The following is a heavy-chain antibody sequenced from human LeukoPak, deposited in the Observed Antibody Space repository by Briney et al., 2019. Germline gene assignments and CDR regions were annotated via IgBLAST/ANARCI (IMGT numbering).Heavy chain of an antibody. J-gene: IGHJ6*03. CDR1: GFTFGDYA. CDR3: TRDTATITYYYYYMDV. D-gene: IGHD5-12*01. Sequence: PGGSLTLSCTASGFTFGDYAMTWVRQAPGKGLEWVGFIASETYGGTAEYAASVKGRFTISRDDSKSIAYLQMNSLKTEDTAVYYCTRDTATITYYYYYMDVWGKGTTVTISS. CDR2: IASETYGGTA. V-gene: IGHV3-49*04.